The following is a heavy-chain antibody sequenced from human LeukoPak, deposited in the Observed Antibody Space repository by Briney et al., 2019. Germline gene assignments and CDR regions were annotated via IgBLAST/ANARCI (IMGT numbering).Heavy chain of an antibody. CDR1: GYTFTSYG. Sequence: ASVKVSCKASGYTFTSYGISWVRQAPGQGLEWMGWISAYNGNTNYAQKLQGRVTMTTDTPTSTAYMELRSLRSDDTAVYYCASASSWYYYYGMDAWGQGTTVTVSS. CDR3: ASASSWYYYYGMDA. J-gene: IGHJ6*02. D-gene: IGHD6-6*01. V-gene: IGHV1-18*01. CDR2: ISAYNGNT.